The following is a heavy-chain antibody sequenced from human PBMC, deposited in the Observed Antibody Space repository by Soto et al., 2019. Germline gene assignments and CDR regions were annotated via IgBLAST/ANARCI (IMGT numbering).Heavy chain of an antibody. J-gene: IGHJ4*02. CDR1: GGSISSGGYS. CDR3: ARGTDCTNGVCYGYFDY. D-gene: IGHD2-8*01. CDR2: IYHSGST. Sequence: QLQLQESGSGLVKPSQTLSLTCAVSGGSISSGGYSWSWIRQPPGKGLEWIGYIYHSGSTYYNPSLKSRVTISVDRAKNQFTLKLCSVTAADTAVYYCARGTDCTNGVCYGYFDYWGQGTLVAVSS. V-gene: IGHV4-30-2*01.